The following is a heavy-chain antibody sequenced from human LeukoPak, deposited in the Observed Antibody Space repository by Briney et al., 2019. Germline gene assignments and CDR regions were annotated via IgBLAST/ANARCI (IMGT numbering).Heavy chain of an antibody. V-gene: IGHV1-3*01. J-gene: IGHJ5*02. CDR2: INGGDGDT. D-gene: IGHD4-11*01. CDR1: GYTFTTYA. Sequence: ASVKVSCKASGYTFTTYAIHWVRQAPGQRPEWMGWINGGDGDTTYSQNFQDRVTITRDTSATTAYMELSSLRSEDTAVYYCARGVGYSNYGNNWFDPWGQGTLVTVSS. CDR3: ARGVGYSNYGNNWFDP.